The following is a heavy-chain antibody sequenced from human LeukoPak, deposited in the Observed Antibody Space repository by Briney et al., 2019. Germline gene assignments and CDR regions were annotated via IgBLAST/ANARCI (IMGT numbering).Heavy chain of an antibody. Sequence: SETLSLTCAVYGGSFSGYYWSWIRQPPGKGLEWIGEINHSGSTNYNPSLKSRVTISVDTSKNQFSLKLSSVTAADTAVYYYARVGRKIVVVPAAMGTPKYYFDYWGQGTLVTVSS. CDR1: GGSFSGYY. CDR3: ARVGRKIVVVPAAMGTPKYYFDY. V-gene: IGHV4-34*01. J-gene: IGHJ4*02. D-gene: IGHD2-2*01. CDR2: INHSGST.